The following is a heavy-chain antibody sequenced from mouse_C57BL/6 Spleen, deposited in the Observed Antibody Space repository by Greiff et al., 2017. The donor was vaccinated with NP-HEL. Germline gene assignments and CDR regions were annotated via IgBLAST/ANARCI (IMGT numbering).Heavy chain of an antibody. CDR1: GYTFTSYW. CDR2: IDPSDSYT. Sequence: VQLQQSGAELVRPGTSVKLSCKASGYTFTSYWMHWVKQRPGQGLEWIGVIDPSDSYTNYNQKFKGKATLTVDTSSSTAYMQLSSLTSEDSAVYYCARSKENRDFDYWGQGTTLTVSA. CDR3: ARSKENRDFDY. V-gene: IGHV1-59*01. D-gene: IGHD2-14*01. J-gene: IGHJ2*01.